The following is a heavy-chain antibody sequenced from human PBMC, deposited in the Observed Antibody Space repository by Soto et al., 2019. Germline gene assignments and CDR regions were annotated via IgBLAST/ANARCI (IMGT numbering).Heavy chain of an antibody. Sequence: QVQLVESGGGVVQPGRSLRLSCTASGFTFSDYGMNWVRQAPGKGLEWVAFIWYDGSNECYADSVKGRFTISKDNYKNTLYLQMNSLRVEDTAVYSCARWGLQRHDFDFWGQGILVTVSS. CDR3: ARWGLQRHDFDF. CDR1: GFTFSDYG. V-gene: IGHV3-33*01. CDR2: IWYDGSNE. D-gene: IGHD1-26*01. J-gene: IGHJ4*02.